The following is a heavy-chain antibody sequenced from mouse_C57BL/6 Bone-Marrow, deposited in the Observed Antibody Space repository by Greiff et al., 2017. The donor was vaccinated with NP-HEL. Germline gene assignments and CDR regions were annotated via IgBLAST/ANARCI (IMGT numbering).Heavy chain of an antibody. CDR1: GYTFTSYW. Sequence: QVQLQQPGAELVKPGASVKLSCKASGYTFTSYWMHWVKQRPGQGLEWIGMIHPNSGSTNYNEKFKSKATLTVDKSSSTAYMQLSSLTSEDSAVYYCAQIYYDYDGGGSGLYYFDYWGQGTTLTVSS. V-gene: IGHV1-64*01. CDR3: AQIYYDYDGGGSGLYYFDY. CDR2: IHPNSGST. D-gene: IGHD2-4*01. J-gene: IGHJ2*01.